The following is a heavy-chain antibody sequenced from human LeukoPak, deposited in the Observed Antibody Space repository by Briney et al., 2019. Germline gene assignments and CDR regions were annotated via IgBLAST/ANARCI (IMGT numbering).Heavy chain of an antibody. V-gene: IGHV3-23*01. J-gene: IGHJ4*02. D-gene: IGHD6-6*01. CDR1: GFTFSSYA. CDR2: ISGSGGST. Sequence: GGSLRLSCAASGFTFSSYAMSWVRQAPGKGLEWVSAISGSGGSTYYADSVKGRFTISRDNSKNTLYLQMNSLRAEDTAVYYCASPIAARLVSAVQRFWGQGTLVTVSS. CDR3: ASPIAARLVSAVQRF.